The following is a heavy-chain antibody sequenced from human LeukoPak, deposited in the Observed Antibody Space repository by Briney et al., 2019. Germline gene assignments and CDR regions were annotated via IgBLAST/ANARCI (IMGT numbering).Heavy chain of an antibody. D-gene: IGHD3-10*01. V-gene: IGHV3-53*04. CDR1: GFTVGNNY. Sequence: PGGSLRLSCAASGFTVGNNYMSWVRQAPGKGLEWVSFLYSGVSTYYADSVKGRFTVSRHNSRNPVFLEMNSLRPEDTAVYYCARTKCGGSPYFDYWGQGTLVTVSS. J-gene: IGHJ4*02. CDR2: LYSGVST. CDR3: ARTKCGGSPYFDY.